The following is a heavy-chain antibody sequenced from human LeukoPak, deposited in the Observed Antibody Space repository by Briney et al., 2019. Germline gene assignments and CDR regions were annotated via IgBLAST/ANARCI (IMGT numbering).Heavy chain of an antibody. Sequence: SQTLSLTCAVSGGSISSGGYSWSWSRQPPGKGLEWIWYIYHSGSTYYNPSLKSRVTISVDRSKNQFSLKLSSVTAADTAVYYCARGGYGSSEFDYWGQGNLVTVSX. V-gene: IGHV4-30-2*01. J-gene: IGHJ4*02. D-gene: IGHD3-10*01. CDR3: ARGGYGSSEFDY. CDR1: GGSISSGGYS. CDR2: IYHSGST.